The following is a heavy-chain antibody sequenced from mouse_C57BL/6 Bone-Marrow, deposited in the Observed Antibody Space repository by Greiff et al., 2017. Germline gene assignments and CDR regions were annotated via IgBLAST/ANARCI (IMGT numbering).Heavy chain of an antibody. CDR2: IYPGSGST. CDR3: ARDDYDEAY. CDR1: GYTFTSYW. V-gene: IGHV1-55*01. D-gene: IGHD2-4*01. Sequence: QVQLKQPGAELVQPGASVKMSCKASGYTFTSYWITWVKQRPGQGLEWIGDIYPGSGSTNYNEKFKSKATLTVDTSTSTAYMQLSSLTSEASAVYYCARDDYDEAYWGQGTLVTVSA. J-gene: IGHJ3*01.